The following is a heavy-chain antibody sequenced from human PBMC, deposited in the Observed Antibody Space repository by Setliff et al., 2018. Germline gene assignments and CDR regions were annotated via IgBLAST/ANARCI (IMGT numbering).Heavy chain of an antibody. J-gene: IGHJ5*02. Sequence: SETLSLTCAVYGGSFSSHYWSWIRQSPGKGLEWIGEINHSGSTNYNPSLKSRVTISVDTSKNQFSLKLRSVTAAYMAVYYCARSQSFNFWSGYFWFDPWGPGTLVTVSS. D-gene: IGHD3-3*01. V-gene: IGHV4-34*01. CDR2: INHSGST. CDR1: GGSFSSHY. CDR3: ARSQSFNFWSGYFWFDP.